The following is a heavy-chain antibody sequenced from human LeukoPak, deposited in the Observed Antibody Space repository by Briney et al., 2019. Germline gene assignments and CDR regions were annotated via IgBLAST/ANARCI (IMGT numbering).Heavy chain of an antibody. D-gene: IGHD3-16*01. CDR3: ARGEYSNGYPYRLDS. V-gene: IGHV1-2*02. Sequence: ASVKVSCKASGSTFSDYHINWVRQASGQGPEWMGWINPKSGDASYNQAFQGRVTMTRDTSISTAYMELNRLRSDDTAMNYCARGEYSNGYPYRLDSWGQGTLVTVSS. J-gene: IGHJ4*02. CDR1: GSTFSDYH. CDR2: INPKSGDA.